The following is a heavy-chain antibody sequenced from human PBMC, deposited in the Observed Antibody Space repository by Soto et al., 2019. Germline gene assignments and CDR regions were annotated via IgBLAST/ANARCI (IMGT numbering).Heavy chain of an antibody. V-gene: IGHV4-39*01. CDR2: IYYSGST. D-gene: IGHD4-17*01. Sequence: QLQLQESGPGLVKPSETLSLTCTVSGGSISSSSYYWGWIRQPPGKGLEWSGSIYYSGSTYYNPSLKSRVTISVDTSKNQFSLKLISVTAADTAVYYCARLDYGHYLNRPGYYFDYWVQGTLVTVSS. CDR3: ARLDYGHYLNRPGYYFDY. CDR1: GGSISSSSYY. J-gene: IGHJ4*02.